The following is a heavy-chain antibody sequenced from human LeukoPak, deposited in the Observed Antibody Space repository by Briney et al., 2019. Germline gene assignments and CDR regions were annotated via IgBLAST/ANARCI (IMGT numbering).Heavy chain of an antibody. D-gene: IGHD6-19*01. J-gene: IGHJ4*02. V-gene: IGHV3-21*01. CDR2: ISSGSSYK. CDR3: ARKLEQWLVAPGDY. CDR1: GFTFSSYA. Sequence: GGSLRLSCAASGFTFSSYAMSWVRQAREKGLEWVSFISSGSSYKYYADSVKGRFTISRDNAKNSLYLQKNSMRAEDTAVYYCARKLEQWLVAPGDYWGQGTMVTVSS.